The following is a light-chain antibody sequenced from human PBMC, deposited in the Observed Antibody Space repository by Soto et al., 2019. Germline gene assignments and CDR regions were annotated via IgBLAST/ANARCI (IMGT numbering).Light chain of an antibody. J-gene: IGLJ1*01. Sequence: QSVLTQEPSLTVSPGGPVTLTGGSSTGAVTNGHYPYWFQQKPGQAPRTLIYDTTNSHSWTPARFSGSLLGGKAALTLSGAQPEDEAEYYCLLSYNGPYVFGTGTKVTVL. V-gene: IGLV7-46*01. CDR1: TGAVTNGHY. CDR2: DTT. CDR3: LLSYNGPYV.